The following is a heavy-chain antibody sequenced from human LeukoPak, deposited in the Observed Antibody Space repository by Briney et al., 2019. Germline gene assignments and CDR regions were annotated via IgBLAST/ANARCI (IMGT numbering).Heavy chain of an antibody. D-gene: IGHD1-26*01. V-gene: IGHV3-30-3*01. CDR1: GFTFSSHF. J-gene: IGHJ4*02. CDR3: ARDLSGTWAVDY. Sequence: GGSLRLSCVASGFTFSSHFMHWARQAPGKGLEWVALISADANNEYYADSVKGRFTISRDNSKNTLYLQMSGLRAEDTAVYYCARDLSGTWAVDYWGQGTLVTVSS. CDR2: ISADANNE.